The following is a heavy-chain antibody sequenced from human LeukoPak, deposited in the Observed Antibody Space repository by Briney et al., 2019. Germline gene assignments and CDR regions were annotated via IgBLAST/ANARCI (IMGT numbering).Heavy chain of an antibody. J-gene: IGHJ5*02. D-gene: IGHD4-17*01. CDR2: INPNSGGT. V-gene: IGHV1-2*04. CDR1: GYTFTGYY. Sequence: ASVKVSCKASGYTFTGYYMHWVRQAPGQGLEWMGWINPNSGGTNYAQKFQGWVTMTRDTSINTAYMELSRLRSDDTVVYYCAREDTVTTGWFDPWGQGTLVTVSS. CDR3: AREDTVTTGWFDP.